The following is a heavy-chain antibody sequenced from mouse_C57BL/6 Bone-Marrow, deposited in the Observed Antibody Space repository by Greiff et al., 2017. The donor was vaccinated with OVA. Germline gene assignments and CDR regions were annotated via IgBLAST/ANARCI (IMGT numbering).Heavy chain of an antibody. CDR1: GYAFTNYL. CDR3: ARDGSSLWYCDY. J-gene: IGHJ2*01. Sequence: QVQLQQSGAELVRPGTSVKVSCKASGYAFTNYLIEWVKQRPGQGLEWIGVINPGSGGTHYNEKFKGKATLTADKSSSTAYMQLSSLTSEDSAVYFCARDGSSLWYCDYWGQGTTLTVSS. D-gene: IGHD1-1*01. V-gene: IGHV1-54*01. CDR2: INPGSGGT.